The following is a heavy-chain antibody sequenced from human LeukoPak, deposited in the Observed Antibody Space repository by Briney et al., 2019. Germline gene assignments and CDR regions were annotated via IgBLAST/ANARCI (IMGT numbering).Heavy chain of an antibody. J-gene: IGHJ4*02. CDR2: IFYSGST. Sequence: KASQTLSLTCTVSGAFISSGGYYWSWIRQHPGKGLEWIGYIFYSGSTYYNPSLKSRVTISVDTSKNQFSLKLSSVTAADTAVYYCARVVEDSSSWYGGWFDYWGQGTLVTVSS. D-gene: IGHD6-13*01. CDR1: GAFISSGGYY. V-gene: IGHV4-31*03. CDR3: ARVVEDSSSWYGGWFDY.